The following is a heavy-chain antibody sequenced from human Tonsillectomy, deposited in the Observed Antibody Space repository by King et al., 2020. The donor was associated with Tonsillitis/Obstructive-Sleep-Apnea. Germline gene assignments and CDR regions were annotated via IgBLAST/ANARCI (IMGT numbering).Heavy chain of an antibody. V-gene: IGHV4-59*01. J-gene: IGHJ5*02. D-gene: IGHD3-10*01. Sequence: VQLQESGPGLVKPSETLSLTCSVSGGSIINYYWSWVRQPPGRGLEWIGSISYSGSTKYNPSLKSRVTISVDTSKNQFSLRLSSVTAADTAVYFCAWGTGSGYLNWFHPWGQGTLVTVSS. CDR1: GGSIINYY. CDR3: AWGTGSGYLNWFHP. CDR2: ISYSGST.